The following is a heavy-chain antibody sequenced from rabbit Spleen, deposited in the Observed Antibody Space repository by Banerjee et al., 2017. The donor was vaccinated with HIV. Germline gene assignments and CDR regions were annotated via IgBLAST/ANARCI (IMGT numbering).Heavy chain of an antibody. V-gene: IGHV1S47*01. CDR1: GFDFSDYG. CDR3: VRDRANIGGDYGPYYLKL. D-gene: IGHD2-1*01. J-gene: IGHJ4*01. CDR2: IDPLFGNT. Sequence: QEQLVESGGGLVQPGGSLKLSCKASGFDFSDYGMSWVRQAPGKGLEWIGYIDPLFGNTYYASWVNGRFTISSHNAQNTLYLQLNSLTAADTATYFCVRDRANIGGDYGPYYLKLWGPGTSSPS.